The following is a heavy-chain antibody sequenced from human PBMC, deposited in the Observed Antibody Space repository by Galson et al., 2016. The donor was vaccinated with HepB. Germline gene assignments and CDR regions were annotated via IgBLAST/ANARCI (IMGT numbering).Heavy chain of an antibody. Sequence: SLRLSCAASGFTFSRAWMNWVRQAPGKGLEWVGRIKSYTDEGTTEYAAPMKGRFTFSRDESNNRLYLQMNSLKTEDTAVYYCTTSSTRGYTYGPSAYWGRGTLVAVSS. J-gene: IGHJ4*02. CDR1: GFTFSRAW. CDR3: TTSSTRGYTYGPSAY. V-gene: IGHV3-15*01. D-gene: IGHD5-18*01. CDR2: IKSYTDEGTT.